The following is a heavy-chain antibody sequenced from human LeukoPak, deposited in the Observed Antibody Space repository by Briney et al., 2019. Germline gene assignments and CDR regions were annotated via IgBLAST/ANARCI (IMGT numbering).Heavy chain of an antibody. Sequence: SETLSLTCTVSGGSISSYYWSWIRQPPGKGLEWIGYIYYSGSTYYNPSLKSRVTISVDTSKNQFSLKQSSVTAADTAVYYCARDPLGAPDYWGQGTLVTVSS. V-gene: IGHV4-59*06. CDR2: IYYSGST. D-gene: IGHD1-26*01. CDR1: GGSISSYY. CDR3: ARDPLGAPDY. J-gene: IGHJ4*02.